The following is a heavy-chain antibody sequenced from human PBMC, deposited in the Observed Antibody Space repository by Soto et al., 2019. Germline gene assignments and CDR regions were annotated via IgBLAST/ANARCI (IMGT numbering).Heavy chain of an antibody. CDR3: ARDPIAAAGKDYFDY. V-gene: IGHV1-69*04. CDR2: IIPILGIA. D-gene: IGHD6-13*01. CDR1: GGTFSSYT. Sequence: ASVKVSCKASGGTFSSYTISWVRQAPGQGLEWMGRIIPILGIANYAQKFQGRVTITADKSTSTAYMELSSLRSEDTAVYYCARDPIAAAGKDYFDYWGQGTLVTVSS. J-gene: IGHJ4*02.